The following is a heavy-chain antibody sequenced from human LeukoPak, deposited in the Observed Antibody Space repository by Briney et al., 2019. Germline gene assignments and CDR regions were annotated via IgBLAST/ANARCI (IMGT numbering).Heavy chain of an antibody. CDR3: ARHHYDSSGYYSD. J-gene: IGHJ4*02. V-gene: IGHV3-21*04. D-gene: IGHD3-22*01. CDR1: GFTFSSYS. Sequence: PGGSLRLSCAASGFTFSSYSMNWVRQAPGKGLEWVSSISSSSSYIYYADSVKGRFTISRDNSKNTLYLQMNSLRAEDTAVYYCARHHYDSSGYYSDRGQGTLVTVSS. CDR2: ISSSSSYI.